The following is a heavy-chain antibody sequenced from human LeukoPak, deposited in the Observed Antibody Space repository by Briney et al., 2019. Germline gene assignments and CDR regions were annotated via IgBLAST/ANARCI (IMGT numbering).Heavy chain of an antibody. Sequence: GESLKISFKGSGYSFTSYWIGWVRQMPGKGLEWMGIIYPGDSDTRYSPSFQGQVTISADKSISTAYLQWSSLKASDTAMYYCARHLGSSGWYKGYDYWGQGTLVTVSS. J-gene: IGHJ4*02. V-gene: IGHV5-51*01. CDR3: ARHLGSSGWYKGYDY. CDR1: GYSFTSYW. CDR2: IYPGDSDT. D-gene: IGHD6-19*01.